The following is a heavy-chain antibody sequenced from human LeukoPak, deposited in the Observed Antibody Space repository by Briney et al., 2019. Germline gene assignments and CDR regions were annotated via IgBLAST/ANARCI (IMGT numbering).Heavy chain of an antibody. D-gene: IGHD2-2*01. CDR3: ARDIGDIVVVSAAPGLDY. Sequence: GGSLRLSCAASGFTFDDYAMHWVRHAPGKGLEWVSLISGDGGSTYYADSVKGRFTISRDNSKNSLYLQMNSLRTEDTALYYCARDIGDIVVVSAAPGLDYWGQGTLVTVSS. CDR1: GFTFDDYA. J-gene: IGHJ4*02. V-gene: IGHV3-43*02. CDR2: ISGDGGST.